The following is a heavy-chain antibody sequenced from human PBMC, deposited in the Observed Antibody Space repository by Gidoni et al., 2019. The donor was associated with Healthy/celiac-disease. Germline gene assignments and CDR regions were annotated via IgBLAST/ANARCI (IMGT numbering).Heavy chain of an antibody. CDR2: IYYSGST. D-gene: IGHD6-13*01. J-gene: IGHJ4*02. Sequence: QVQLQESGPGLVKPSETLSLTCTVPGGSISSYYWSWIRQPPGKGLEWIGYIYYSGSTNYNPSLKSRVTISVDTSKNQFSLKLSSVTAADTAVYYCARNPYSTYFDYWGQGTLVTVSS. V-gene: IGHV4-59*01. CDR1: GGSISSYY. CDR3: ARNPYSTYFDY.